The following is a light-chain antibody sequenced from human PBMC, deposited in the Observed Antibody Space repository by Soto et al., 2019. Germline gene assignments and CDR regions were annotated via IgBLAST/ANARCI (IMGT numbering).Light chain of an antibody. CDR2: EVS. J-gene: IGLJ1*01. CDR3: CSYAGSSSFYV. V-gene: IGLV2-23*02. Sequence: QSVLTQPASLSGSPGQSITISCTGTSSDGGSYNFVSWYQQHPGKAPKLMIYEVSKWPSGVSNRFSGSKSGNTASLTISGLQAEDEADYYCCSYAGSSSFYVLGTGTKVTVL. CDR1: SSDGGSYNF.